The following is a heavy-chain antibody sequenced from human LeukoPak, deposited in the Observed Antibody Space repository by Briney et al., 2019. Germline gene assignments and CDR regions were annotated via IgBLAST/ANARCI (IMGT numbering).Heavy chain of an antibody. V-gene: IGHV1-8*01. J-gene: IGHJ3*01. CDR2: MNPNNDNA. CDR1: GYTFKNYD. CDR3: ARAAAGGDDPFDV. Sequence: GASVKVSCKASGYTFKNYDINWVRQAPGQGLEWMAWMNPNNDNAGSAQKFQGRVTMTRDTSINTAYMELGSLRSDDTGVYYCARAAAGGDDPFDVWGQGSLIIVSS. D-gene: IGHD6-25*01.